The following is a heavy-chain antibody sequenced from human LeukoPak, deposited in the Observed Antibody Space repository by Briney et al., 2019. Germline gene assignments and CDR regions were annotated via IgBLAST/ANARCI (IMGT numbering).Heavy chain of an antibody. V-gene: IGHV3-53*01. CDR1: GFSSDY. Sequence: PGGSLRLSCVVSGFSSDYMSWVRQAPGKGLEWLSNLHDAGGIYYADSVKGRFTVSRDKSKNTVYLQMDGLRAEDTAVYYCANRGFWGQGTLVTVSS. CDR3: ANRGF. J-gene: IGHJ4*02. CDR2: LHDAGGI.